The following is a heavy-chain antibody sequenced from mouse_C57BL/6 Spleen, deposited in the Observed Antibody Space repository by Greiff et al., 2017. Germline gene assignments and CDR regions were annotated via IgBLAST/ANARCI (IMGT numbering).Heavy chain of an antibody. Sequence: VQGVESGPGLVQPSQSLSITCTVSGFSLTSYGVHWVRQSPGKGLEWLGVIWSGGSTDYNAAFISRLSISKDNSKSQVFFKMNSLQADDTAIYYCARNVGYSLYAMDYWGQGTSVTVSS. CDR3: ARNVGYSLYAMDY. D-gene: IGHD2-12*01. CDR1: GFSLTSYG. CDR2: IWSGGST. V-gene: IGHV2-2*01. J-gene: IGHJ4*01.